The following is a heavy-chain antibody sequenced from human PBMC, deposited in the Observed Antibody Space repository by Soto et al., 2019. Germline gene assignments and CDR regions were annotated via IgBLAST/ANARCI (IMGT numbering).Heavy chain of an antibody. D-gene: IGHD3-9*01. Sequence: GASVKVSCKASGYTFTSYGISWVRQAPGQGLEWMGWISAYNGNTNYAQKLQGRVTMTTDTSTSTAYMELRSLRSDDTAVYYCASEMNRYFAWYYYYTDVWGKGTTVTVSS. CDR2: ISAYNGNT. CDR1: GYTFTSYG. V-gene: IGHV1-18*01. CDR3: ASEMNRYFAWYYYYTDV. J-gene: IGHJ6*03.